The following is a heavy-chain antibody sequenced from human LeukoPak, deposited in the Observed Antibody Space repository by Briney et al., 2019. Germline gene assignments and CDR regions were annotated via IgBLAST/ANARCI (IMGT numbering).Heavy chain of an antibody. V-gene: IGHV1-46*01. D-gene: IGHD1-26*01. Sequence: ASVKVSCKASGYTFTSYYMHWVRQAPGQGLEWMGIINPSGGSTSYAQKFQGRVTMTRDTSTSTVYTELSSLRSEDTAVYYCASGVGANRFDYWGQGTLVTVSS. J-gene: IGHJ4*02. CDR3: ASGVGANRFDY. CDR2: INPSGGST. CDR1: GYTFTSYY.